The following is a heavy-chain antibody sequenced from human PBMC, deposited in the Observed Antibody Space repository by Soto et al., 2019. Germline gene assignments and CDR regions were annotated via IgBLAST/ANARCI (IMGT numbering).Heavy chain of an antibody. Sequence: GASVKVSCKVSGYTLTELSMHWVRQAPGKGLEWMGGFDPEDGETIYAQKFQGRVTMTADTSTDTAYMELSSLRSEDTAVYYCATGYCSSTSCYTGWFDPWGQGTLVTVSS. CDR1: GYTLTELS. D-gene: IGHD2-2*02. CDR2: FDPEDGET. CDR3: ATGYCSSTSCYTGWFDP. V-gene: IGHV1-24*01. J-gene: IGHJ5*02.